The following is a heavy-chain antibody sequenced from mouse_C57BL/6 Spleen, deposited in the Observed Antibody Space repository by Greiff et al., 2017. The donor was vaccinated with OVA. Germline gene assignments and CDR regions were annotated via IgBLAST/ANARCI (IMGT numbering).Heavy chain of an antibody. CDR1: GYTFTSYW. J-gene: IGHJ4*01. CDR3: ARRDGYYDYAMDY. Sequence: VQLQQPGAELVRPGSSVKLSCKASGYTFTSYWMDWVKQRPGQGLEWIGNIYPSDSETYYNQKFKDKATLTADKSSSTAYMQLSSLTSEDSAVYYCARRDGYYDYAMDYWGQGTSVTVSS. D-gene: IGHD2-3*01. V-gene: IGHV1-61*01. CDR2: IYPSDSET.